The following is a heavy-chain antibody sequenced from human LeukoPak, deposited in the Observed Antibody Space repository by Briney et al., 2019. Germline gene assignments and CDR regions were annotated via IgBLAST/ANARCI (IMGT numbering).Heavy chain of an antibody. CDR3: ARVYYDGSGPLDY. V-gene: IGHV4-39*01. Sequence: NPSETLSLTCTVSGGSISISTYFWGWIRQPPGKGLEWIGSIYYSGNTYYNPSLKSRVTISVDTSKNQFSLKLSSVTAADTAVYYCARVYYDGSGPLDYWGQGTLVTVSS. D-gene: IGHD3-22*01. CDR1: GGSISISTYF. CDR2: IYYSGNT. J-gene: IGHJ4*02.